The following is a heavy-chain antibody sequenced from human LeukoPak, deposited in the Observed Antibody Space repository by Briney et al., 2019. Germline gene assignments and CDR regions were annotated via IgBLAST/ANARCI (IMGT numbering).Heavy chain of an antibody. J-gene: IGHJ4*02. V-gene: IGHV3-53*01. CDR1: GFTVSTNY. CDR2: IYSNDNT. D-gene: IGHD2-2*01. CDR3: AKAPSPVPAVDDY. Sequence: GGSLRLSCAASGFTVSTNYMSWVRQAPGKGLEWVSVIYSNDNTYYADSVKGRFTISRDNSKNTLYLQMNSLRAEDTAVYYCAKAPSPVPAVDDYWGQGTLVTVSS.